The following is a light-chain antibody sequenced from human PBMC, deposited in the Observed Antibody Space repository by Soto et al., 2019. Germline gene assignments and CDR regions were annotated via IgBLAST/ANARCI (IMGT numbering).Light chain of an antibody. J-gene: IGKJ4*01. V-gene: IGKV3-11*01. CDR3: QQPTNWPLT. CDR2: DAS. CDR1: QSVSKY. Sequence: EIVLTQSPATLSLSPGERATLSFRASQSVSKYLAGYQQKPGQAPRLLIYDASNRATGVPARFSGSGSETDFTLTISSLEPEDFAVYYCQQPTNWPLTFGGGTKVEIK.